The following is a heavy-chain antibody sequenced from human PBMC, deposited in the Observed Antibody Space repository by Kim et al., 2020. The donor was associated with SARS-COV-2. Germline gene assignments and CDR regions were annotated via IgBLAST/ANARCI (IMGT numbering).Heavy chain of an antibody. CDR3: AREDRLGIGWFDP. J-gene: IGHJ5*02. D-gene: IGHD7-27*01. V-gene: IGHV4-34*01. CDR1: GGSFSGYY. Sequence: SETLSLTCAVYGGSFSGYYWSWIRQPPGKGLEWIGEINHSGSTNYNPSLKSRVTISVDTSKNQFSLKLSSVTAADTAVYYCAREDRLGIGWFDPWGQGTLVTVSS. CDR2: INHSGST.